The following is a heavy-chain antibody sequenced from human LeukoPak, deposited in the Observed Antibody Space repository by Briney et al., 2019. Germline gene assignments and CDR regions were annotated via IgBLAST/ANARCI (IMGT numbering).Heavy chain of an antibody. V-gene: IGHV3-11*04. CDR1: GFTFSDYY. CDR3: ARDRADDDSSGYIYRDFAY. D-gene: IGHD3-22*01. Sequence: GGSLRLSCATSGFTFSDYYMNWIRQAPGKGLEGVSYISGSGGTIYYADSVKGRFTISRDNAKNLLYLQMNNLRAEDTAVYYCARDRADDDSSGYIYRDFAYWGQGNLVTVSP. CDR2: ISGSGGTI. J-gene: IGHJ4*02.